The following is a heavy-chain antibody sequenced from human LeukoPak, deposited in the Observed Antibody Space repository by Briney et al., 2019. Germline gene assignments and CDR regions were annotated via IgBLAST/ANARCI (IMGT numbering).Heavy chain of an antibody. D-gene: IGHD1-26*01. CDR3: AAEYSGSYYLDY. J-gene: IGHJ4*02. V-gene: IGHV3-23*01. Sequence: GESLRLSCAASGFTFSSYAMSWVRQAPGKGLEWVSAISGSGGSTYYADSVKGRFTISRDNSKNTLYLQMNSLSAEDTAVYYCAAEYSGSYYLDYWGQGTLVTVSS. CDR1: GFTFSSYA. CDR2: ISGSGGST.